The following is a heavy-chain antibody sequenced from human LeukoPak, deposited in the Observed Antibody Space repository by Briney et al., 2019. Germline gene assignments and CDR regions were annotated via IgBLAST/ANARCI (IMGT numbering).Heavy chain of an antibody. CDR1: GGSFSDYY. D-gene: IGHD1-1*01. CDR3: ARDNPKRPNYMDV. CDR2: INHSGST. Sequence: SETLSLTCAVYGGSFSDYYWSWIRQPPGKGLEWIGEINHSGSTNYNPSLNSRVTISVDKSKNQFSLRLSSVTAADTAVYYCARDNPKRPNYMDVWGKGTTVTVSS. V-gene: IGHV4-34*01. J-gene: IGHJ6*03.